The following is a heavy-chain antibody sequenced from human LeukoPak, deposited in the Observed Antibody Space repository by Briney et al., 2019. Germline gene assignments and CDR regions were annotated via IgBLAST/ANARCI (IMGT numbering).Heavy chain of an antibody. CDR1: GFTFSSYW. CDR2: MNQDGSEK. J-gene: IGHJ3*02. Sequence: GGSLRLSCAASGFTFSSYWMSWVRQAPGKGLEWVANMNQDGSEKYYVDSVKGRFTISRDNSKNTLYLQMNSLRAEDTAVYYCAHGYSSGHDAFDIWGQGTMVTVSS. CDR3: AHGYSSGHDAFDI. D-gene: IGHD6-19*01. V-gene: IGHV3-7*01.